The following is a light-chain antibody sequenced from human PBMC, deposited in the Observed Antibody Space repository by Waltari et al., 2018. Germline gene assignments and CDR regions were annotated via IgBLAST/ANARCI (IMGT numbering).Light chain of an antibody. CDR3: QEYYGTPPDT. Sequence: DIVMTQSPDSLAVSLGERATINCKSSQSVLYSSNNKNYLAWYQQKPGQPPKLLVYWASTRESGVPGRFSGSGSGTDFTITISSLQAEDVAVYYCQEYYGTPPDTFGQGTKLEIK. J-gene: IGKJ2*01. CDR1: QSVLYSSNNKNY. CDR2: WAS. V-gene: IGKV4-1*01.